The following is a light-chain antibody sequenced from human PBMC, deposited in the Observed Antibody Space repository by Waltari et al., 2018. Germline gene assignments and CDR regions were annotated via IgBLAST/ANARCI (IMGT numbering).Light chain of an antibody. J-gene: IGKJ4*01. V-gene: IGKV1-NL1*01. CDR2: GAS. CDR3: QQYNSIPPN. Sequence: IQMTRSPSSLSASVGSIVTITCRASQGIGNALAWYQQKPGKAPKLLIYGASSLESGVPSRFSGSGSGTDYTLTISSLQPEDFATYYCQQYNSIPPNFGGGTKLEIK. CDR1: QGIGNA.